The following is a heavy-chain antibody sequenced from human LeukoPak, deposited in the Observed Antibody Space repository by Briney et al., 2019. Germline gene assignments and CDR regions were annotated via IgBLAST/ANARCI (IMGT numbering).Heavy chain of an antibody. D-gene: IGHD3-3*01. CDR1: GYTFTSYY. V-gene: IGHV1-46*01. CDR3: ARGTANFWSGYSSHFDY. J-gene: IGHJ4*02. Sequence: ASVTVSCKASGYTFTSYYMHWVRQAPGQGLEWMGVINHSGGSTSYAQKFQGRVTMTRDTSTSTVYMEVSSLRSEDTAVYYCARGTANFWSGYSSHFDYWGQGTLVTVSS. CDR2: INHSGGST.